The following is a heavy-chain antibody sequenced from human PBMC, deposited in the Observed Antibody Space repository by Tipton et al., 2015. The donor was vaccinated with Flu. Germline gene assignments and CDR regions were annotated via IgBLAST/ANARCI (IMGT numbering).Heavy chain of an antibody. D-gene: IGHD2-2*02. V-gene: IGHV3-23*01. CDR3: AKAIVVPAAIPYYFDY. J-gene: IGHJ4*02. CDR1: GFTFSSYA. CDR2: ISGSGGST. Sequence: GSLRLSCAASGFTFSSYAMSWVRQAPGKGLEWVSAISGSGGSTYYADSVKGRFTISRDNSKNTLYLQMNSLRAEDTAVYYCAKAIVVPAAIPYYFDYWGQGTLVTVSS.